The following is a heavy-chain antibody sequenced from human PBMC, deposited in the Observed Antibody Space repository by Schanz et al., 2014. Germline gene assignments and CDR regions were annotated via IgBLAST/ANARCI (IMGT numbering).Heavy chain of an antibody. CDR2: MNPITGNR. Sequence: QVQLVQSGAEVKKPGASVRVSCKASGHSFTTYDVNWVRQATGQGLEWMGWMNPITGNRGYAQNFQGRVTMTRDTSSTTAYMEMTNLNFEDAALYYCAIHPGDRPSWGQGTLIAVSS. D-gene: IGHD3-10*01. V-gene: IGHV1-8*01. CDR3: AIHPGDRPS. J-gene: IGHJ4*02. CDR1: GHSFTTYD.